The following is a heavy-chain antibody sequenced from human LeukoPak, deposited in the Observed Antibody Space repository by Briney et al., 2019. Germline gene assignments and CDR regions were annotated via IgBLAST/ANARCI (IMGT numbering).Heavy chain of an antibody. CDR3: ARLAGIAVAGTWWFDP. CDR2: IYYSGST. D-gene: IGHD6-19*01. Sequence: PSETLSLTCTVSGGSINYYYWSWIRQPPGKGLEWIGYIYYSGSTNYNPSLKSRVTISVDTSKNQFSLKLSSVTAADTAVYYCARLAGIAVAGTWWFDPWGQGTLVTVSS. V-gene: IGHV4-59*01. J-gene: IGHJ5*02. CDR1: GGSINYYY.